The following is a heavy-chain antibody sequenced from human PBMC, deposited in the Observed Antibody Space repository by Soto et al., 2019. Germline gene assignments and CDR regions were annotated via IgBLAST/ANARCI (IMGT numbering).Heavy chain of an antibody. CDR1: GFTFSSYW. Sequence: GGSLRLSCAASGFTFSSYWMSWVRQAPGKGLEWVANIKQDGSEKYYVDSVKGRFTISRDNAKNSLYLQMNSLRAEDTAVYYCARDETMVRGVIGYYYYGMDVWRQGTTVPVSS. CDR2: IKQDGSEK. D-gene: IGHD3-10*01. J-gene: IGHJ6*02. CDR3: ARDETMVRGVIGYYYYGMDV. V-gene: IGHV3-7*03.